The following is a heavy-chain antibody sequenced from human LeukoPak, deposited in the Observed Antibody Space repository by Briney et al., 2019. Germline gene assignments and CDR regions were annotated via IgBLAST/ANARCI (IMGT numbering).Heavy chain of an antibody. CDR1: GGSISSYY. Sequence: SETLSLTCTVSGGSISSYYWSWIRRPAGKGLEWIGRIYTSGSTNYNPSLKSRVTISVDTSKNQFSLKLSSVTAADTAVYYCARGPSAEYYDFWSGHRAYYYYYYYMDVWGKGTTVTVSS. CDR2: IYTSGST. D-gene: IGHD3-3*01. CDR3: ARGPSAEYYDFWSGHRAYYYYYYYMDV. J-gene: IGHJ6*03. V-gene: IGHV4-4*07.